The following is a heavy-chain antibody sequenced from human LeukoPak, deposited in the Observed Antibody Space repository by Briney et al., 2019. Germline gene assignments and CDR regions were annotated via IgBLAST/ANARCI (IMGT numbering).Heavy chain of an antibody. CDR2: IYYSGST. CDR1: GGSISSSSYY. V-gene: IGHV4-39*01. Sequence: PSETLSLTCTVSGGSISSSSYYWGWIRQPPGKGLEWIGSIYYSGSTYYNPSLKSRVTISVDTSKIQFSLKLSSVTAADTAVYYCASVKLHYYDSSGYKKPFDYWGQGTLVTVSS. J-gene: IGHJ4*02. CDR3: ASVKLHYYDSSGYKKPFDY. D-gene: IGHD3-22*01.